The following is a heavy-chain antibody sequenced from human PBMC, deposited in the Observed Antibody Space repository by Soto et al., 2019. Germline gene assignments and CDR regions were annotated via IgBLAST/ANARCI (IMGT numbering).Heavy chain of an antibody. CDR2: ISTYDDKT. V-gene: IGHV1-18*01. J-gene: IGHJ5*02. Sequence: QVQLVQSGAEVKTPGASVKVSCRASGYSFRTHGISWVRQATGQGLEWMGWISTYDDKTNFPQKFQGRITMTTDTSTSTDYMELRSLRSDDTAVYFCARDLGYCNSSGCFRNWFDPWGQGTLVTVSS. CDR3: ARDLGYCNSSGCFRNWFDP. CDR1: GYSFRTHG. D-gene: IGHD2-15*01.